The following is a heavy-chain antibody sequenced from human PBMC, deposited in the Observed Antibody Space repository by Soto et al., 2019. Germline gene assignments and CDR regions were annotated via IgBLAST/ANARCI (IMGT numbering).Heavy chain of an antibody. CDR1: GFNFGAYA. V-gene: IGHV3-23*01. J-gene: IGHJ6*02. D-gene: IGHD6-19*01. Sequence: GCSLRLSCEAAGFNFGAYAMSWVRQAPGKGLEWVSGISGSSSGTYYTDSVKGRFTISRDNSKNTVYLQMNSLRGEDTAVYYCAKDRSENFWVYYYAMDVWGQGTAVTVSS. CDR2: ISGSSSGT. CDR3: AKDRSENFWVYYYAMDV.